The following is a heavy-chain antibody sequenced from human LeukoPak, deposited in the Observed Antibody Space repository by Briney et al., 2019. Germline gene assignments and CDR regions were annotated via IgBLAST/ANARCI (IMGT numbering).Heavy chain of an antibody. CDR3: ARVITMVRGVIKSWWFDP. CDR2: IYTSGST. J-gene: IGHJ5*02. CDR1: GGSISSYY. Sequence: SETLSLTCTVSGGSISSYYWSWIRQPAGKGLEWIGRIYTSGSTNYNASLKSRVSMSVDTSKNQFSLKLSSVTAADTAVYYCARVITMVRGVIKSWWFDPWGQGTLVTVSS. D-gene: IGHD3-10*01. V-gene: IGHV4-4*07.